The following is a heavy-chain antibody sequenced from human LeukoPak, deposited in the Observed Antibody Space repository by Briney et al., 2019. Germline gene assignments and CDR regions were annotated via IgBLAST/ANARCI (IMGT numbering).Heavy chain of an antibody. CDR2: INHSGST. Sequence: PSETLSLTCAVYGGSFSGYYWSWIRQPPGKGLEWIGEINHSGSTNYNPSLKSRVTISVDTSKNQFSLKLSSVTAADTAVYYCARHSNYYDSSSYYYNPLRYYYMDVWGKGTTVTISS. CDR3: ARHSNYYDSSSYYYNPLRYYYMDV. D-gene: IGHD3-22*01. V-gene: IGHV4-34*01. CDR1: GGSFSGYY. J-gene: IGHJ6*03.